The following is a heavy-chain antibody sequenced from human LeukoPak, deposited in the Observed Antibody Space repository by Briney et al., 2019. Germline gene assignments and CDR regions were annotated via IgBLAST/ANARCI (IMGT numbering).Heavy chain of an antibody. J-gene: IGHJ4*02. V-gene: IGHV3-30-3*01. D-gene: IGHD1-26*01. Sequence: PGGSLRLSCAASGFTFSSYAMHWVRQAPGKGLEWVAVISYDGSNKYYADSVKGRFTISRDNSKNTLYLQMNSLRAEDTAVYYCARDSQWELPFDYWGQGTLVTVSS. CDR3: ARDSQWELPFDY. CDR2: ISYDGSNK. CDR1: GFTFSSYA.